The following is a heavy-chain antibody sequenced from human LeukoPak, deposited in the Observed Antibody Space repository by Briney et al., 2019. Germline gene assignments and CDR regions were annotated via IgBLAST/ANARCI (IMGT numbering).Heavy chain of an antibody. CDR3: ARQGYTYGYDS. J-gene: IGHJ5*01. Sequence: GESLKISCKGSGDSFTTYWIGWVRQMPGKGLEWMGIIYPGDSDTTYSPSFQGQVTISADKSISTAYLQWSSLKASGTAMYYCARQGYTYGYDSWGQGTLVTVSS. D-gene: IGHD5-18*01. CDR2: IYPGDSDT. V-gene: IGHV5-51*01. CDR1: GDSFTTYW.